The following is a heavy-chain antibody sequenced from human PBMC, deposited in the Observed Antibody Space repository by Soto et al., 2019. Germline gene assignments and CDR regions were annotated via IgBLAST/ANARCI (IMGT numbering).Heavy chain of an antibody. Sequence: SQTLSLTCAISGDSVSSNSAAWNWIRQSPSRGLEWLGRTYYRSKWYNDYAVSVKSRITINPDTSKNQFSLQLNSVTPEDTAVYYCARGNPGQQLTTYNWFDPWGQGTLVTSPQ. J-gene: IGHJ5*02. CDR3: ARGNPGQQLTTYNWFDP. CDR1: GDSVSSNSAA. D-gene: IGHD6-13*01. V-gene: IGHV6-1*01. CDR2: TYYRSKWYN.